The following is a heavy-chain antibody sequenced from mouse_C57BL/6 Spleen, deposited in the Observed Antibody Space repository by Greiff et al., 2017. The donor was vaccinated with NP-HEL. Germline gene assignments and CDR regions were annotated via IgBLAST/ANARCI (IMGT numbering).Heavy chain of an antibody. Sequence: EVQLVESGGGLVKPGGSLKLSCAASGFTFSSYAMSWVRQTPEKRLEWVATISDGGSYTYYPDNVKGRFTISRDNAKNNLYLQMSHLKSEDTAMYYCARDPINYYGSSYWYFDVWGTGTTVTVSS. CDR2: ISDGGSYT. V-gene: IGHV5-4*01. CDR3: ARDPINYYGSSYWYFDV. J-gene: IGHJ1*03. CDR1: GFTFSSYA. D-gene: IGHD1-1*01.